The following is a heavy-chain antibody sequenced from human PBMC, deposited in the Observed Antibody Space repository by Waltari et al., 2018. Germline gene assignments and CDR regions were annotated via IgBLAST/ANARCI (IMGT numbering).Heavy chain of an antibody. D-gene: IGHD2-15*01. CDR1: GGTFSSYT. Sequence: QVQLVQSGAEVKKPGSSVKVSCKASGGTFSSYTISWVRQAPGQGLEWMGRTIPSLDIANYAKKFQGRVTITADKSTSTAYMELSSLRSEDTAVYYCAGGPGGVGGDIWGQGTMVTVSS. CDR3: AGGPGGVGGDI. V-gene: IGHV1-69*02. J-gene: IGHJ3*02. CDR2: TIPSLDIA.